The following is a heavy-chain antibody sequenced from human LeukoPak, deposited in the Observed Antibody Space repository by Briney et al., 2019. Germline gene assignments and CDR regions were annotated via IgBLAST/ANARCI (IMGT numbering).Heavy chain of an antibody. D-gene: IGHD4-17*01. Sequence: CIGYIYYSGSPNYTPSLTSRVTISVDTSKNQFSLKLSSVTAADTAVYYCARVRYGDRFDYWGQGTLVTVSS. CDR3: ARVRYGDRFDY. CDR2: IYYSGSP. V-gene: IGHV4-59*01. J-gene: IGHJ4*02.